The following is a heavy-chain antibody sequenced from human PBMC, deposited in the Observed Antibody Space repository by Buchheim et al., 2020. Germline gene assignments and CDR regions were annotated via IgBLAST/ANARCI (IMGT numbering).Heavy chain of an antibody. V-gene: IGHV3-30-3*01. CDR3: ARDQHIVVVTAIGAFDY. CDR1: GFTFSSYA. J-gene: IGHJ4*02. CDR2: ISYDGSNK. Sequence: QVQLVESGGGVVQPGRSLRLSCAASGFTFSSYAMHWVRQAPGKGLEWVAVISYDGSNKYCADSVKGRFTISRDNSKNTLYLQMNSLRAEDTAVYYCARDQHIVVVTAIGAFDYWGQGTL. D-gene: IGHD2-21*02.